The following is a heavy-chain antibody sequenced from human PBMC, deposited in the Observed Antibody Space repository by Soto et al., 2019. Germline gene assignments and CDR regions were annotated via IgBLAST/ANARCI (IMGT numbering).Heavy chain of an antibody. V-gene: IGHV3-48*03. J-gene: IGHJ4*02. CDR3: AAAGSILTGPLRY. Sequence: GGSLRLSCAASGFTFSSYEMNWVRQAPGKGLEWVSYISSSGSTIYYADSVKGRFTISRDNAKNSLYLQMNSLRAEDTAVYYCAAAGSILTGPLRYWGQGTLVTVS. CDR1: GFTFSSYE. CDR2: ISSSGSTI. D-gene: IGHD3-9*01.